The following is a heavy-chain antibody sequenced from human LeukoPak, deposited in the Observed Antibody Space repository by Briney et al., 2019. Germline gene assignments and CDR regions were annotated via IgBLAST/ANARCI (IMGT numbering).Heavy chain of an antibody. Sequence: GGSLRLSCAASGFTFSSYSMNWVRQAPGKGLEWVSYISSSSSTMYYADSVKGRFTISRDNAKNTLNPQMNSLRAEDTAVYYCARDLGQYYDTSDNWFDPWGQGTLVTVSS. V-gene: IGHV3-48*04. CDR1: GFTFSSYS. D-gene: IGHD3-22*01. J-gene: IGHJ5*02. CDR2: ISSSSSTM. CDR3: ARDLGQYYDTSDNWFDP.